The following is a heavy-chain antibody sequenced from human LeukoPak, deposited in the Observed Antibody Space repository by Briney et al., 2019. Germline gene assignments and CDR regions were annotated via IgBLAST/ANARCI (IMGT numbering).Heavy chain of an antibody. CDR1: GFTFSSFD. D-gene: IGHD1-1*01. J-gene: IGHJ6*03. CDR3: ARGPPRGKYYYMDV. V-gene: IGHV3-13*01. CDR2: IGPASDT. Sequence: GGALRLSCAASGFTFSSFDMYWVRQPTGQGLEWVSNIGPASDTYYPGSVEGRFTLSRDNAKNSLYLQMNSLTAGDTAVYYCARGPPRGKYYYMDVWGKGTTVTVSS.